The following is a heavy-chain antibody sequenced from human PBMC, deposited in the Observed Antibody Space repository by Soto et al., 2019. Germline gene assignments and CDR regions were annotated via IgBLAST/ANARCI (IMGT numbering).Heavy chain of an antibody. CDR2: INPTGSMT. V-gene: IGHV1-46*01. J-gene: IGHJ3*02. CDR1: GYSFITSYY. D-gene: IGHD5-12*01. Sequence: ASVKVSCKASGYSFITSYYMHWVRQAPGQGLEWMGIINPTGSMTKYSQRFQGRLTMTRDTSTSTDYMELTTLTSEDTAVYFCARDTGYDHDAFDIRGQGTMVTVS. CDR3: ARDTGYDHDAFDI.